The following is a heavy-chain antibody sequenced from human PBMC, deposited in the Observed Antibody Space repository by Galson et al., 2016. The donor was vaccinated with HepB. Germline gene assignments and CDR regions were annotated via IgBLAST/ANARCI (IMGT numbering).Heavy chain of an antibody. CDR2: ISASGGNT. V-gene: IGHV3-23*01. CDR1: GFSFRIYA. J-gene: IGHJ3*02. Sequence: SLRLSCAASGFSFRIYAMNWVRQVPGKGLEWVSAISASGGNTYYADSVMGRFTISRDNSKNTLYLQMNSLRAEDTAIYYCAKDIPPRGHDAFDIWGRGTMVTVSS. CDR3: AKDIPPRGHDAFDI. D-gene: IGHD2-21*01.